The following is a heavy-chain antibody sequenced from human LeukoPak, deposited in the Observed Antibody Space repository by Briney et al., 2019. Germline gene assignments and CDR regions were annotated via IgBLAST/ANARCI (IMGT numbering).Heavy chain of an antibody. J-gene: IGHJ4*02. CDR1: GFSFSNAW. V-gene: IGHV3-15*01. D-gene: IGHD2-15*01. CDR3: TTEQDCSGRSCSVF. CDR2: IKSKSAGETT. Sequence: GGSLRLSCAASGFSFSNAWMSWVRQAPGKGLEWVGRIKSKSAGETTDYATPVKGRFTISRDDSENTLFLQLNSLKTEDTAVYYCTTEQDCSGRSCSVFWGQGTLSPSPQ.